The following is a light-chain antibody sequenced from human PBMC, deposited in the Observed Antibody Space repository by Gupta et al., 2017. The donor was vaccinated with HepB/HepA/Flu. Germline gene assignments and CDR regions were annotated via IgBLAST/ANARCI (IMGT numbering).Light chain of an antibody. V-gene: IGLV1-47*01. J-gene: IGLJ3*02. Sequence: QSVLTPPPSASGTPGQRVTIPCSGSSSNIGSHYVFWYQQLPGTAPKLLLYKNNQRPSGVPARFSGSKCGTSASLASSGLRAEDEADYYCAAWDDTRSGWVFGGGTKLTVL. CDR2: KNN. CDR1: SSNIGSHY. CDR3: AAWDDTRSGWV.